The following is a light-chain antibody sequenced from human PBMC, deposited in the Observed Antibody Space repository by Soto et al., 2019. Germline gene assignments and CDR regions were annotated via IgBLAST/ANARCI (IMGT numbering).Light chain of an antibody. J-gene: IGKJ1*01. CDR2: GTS. Sequence: VLTQSPFTLSLCPLERCTLSFSASQSFPSTYFAWYQQKSGQPPRLLISGTSNRATGIPDRFSGSGSGRDFTLTISRLEPEDFAVYFCQQFGNSPWTFGQGTKVDIK. V-gene: IGKV3-20*01. CDR1: QSFPSTY. CDR3: QQFGNSPWT.